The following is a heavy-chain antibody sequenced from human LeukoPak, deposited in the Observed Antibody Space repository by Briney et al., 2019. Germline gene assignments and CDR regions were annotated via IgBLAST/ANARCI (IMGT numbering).Heavy chain of an antibody. CDR1: GFTFSSYW. D-gene: IGHD2/OR15-2a*01. CDR2: ILSKTDDGKT. J-gene: IGHJ3*02. Sequence: PGGSLRLSCAASGFTFSSYWMSWVRQAPGKGLEWVGRILSKTDDGKTDYDAPVKGRFAISRDDSKNTLYLQMNSLKTEDAAVYYCTTGVINTSDAFDIWGQGTMVTVSS. CDR3: TTGVINTSDAFDI. V-gene: IGHV3-15*01.